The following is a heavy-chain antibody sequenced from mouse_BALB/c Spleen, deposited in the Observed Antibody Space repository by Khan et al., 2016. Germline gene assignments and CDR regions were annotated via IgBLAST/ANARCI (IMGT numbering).Heavy chain of an antibody. D-gene: IGHD2-10*02. J-gene: IGHJ3*01. CDR2: ISYDGSN. CDR3: AREEYGISFAY. Sequence: EVQLQESGPGLVKPSQSLFLTCSVTGYSITSGYYWNWIRQFPGNKLEWMGYISYDGSNNYNPSLKNRISITRDTSKNQFFLKLNSVTTEDTATYYCAREEYGISFAYWGQGTLVTVSA. V-gene: IGHV3-6*02. CDR1: GYSITSGYY.